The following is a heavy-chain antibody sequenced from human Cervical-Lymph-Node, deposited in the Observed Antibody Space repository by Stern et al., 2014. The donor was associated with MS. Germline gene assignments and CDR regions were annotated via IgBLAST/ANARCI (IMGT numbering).Heavy chain of an antibody. D-gene: IGHD3-3*01. Sequence: VTLKESGPALVKPTQTLTLTCIFSGFSLSTSGMRVSWIRQPPGKALEWLERIVWGDDKFYSTSLKTRLNISKDTSKNQVVLTMTNMDPVDTATYYCARSPPYYEFWNDYYYFDYWGQGTLVAVSS. CDR1: GFSLSTSGMR. CDR3: ARSPPYYEFWNDYYYFDY. V-gene: IGHV2-70*04. J-gene: IGHJ4*02. CDR2: IVWGDDK.